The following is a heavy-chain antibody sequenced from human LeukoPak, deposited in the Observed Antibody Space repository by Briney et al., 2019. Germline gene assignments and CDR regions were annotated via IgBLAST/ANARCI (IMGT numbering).Heavy chain of an antibody. V-gene: IGHV4-61*01. CDR3: ASRGRFLEWLSTYGMDV. Sequence: KPSETLSLTCTVSGGSVSSGSYYWSWLRQPPGKGLEWIGYIYYSGSTNYNPSLKSRVTISVDTSKNQFSLKLSSVTAADTAVYYCASRGRFLEWLSTYGMDVWGQGTAVTVSS. CDR2: IYYSGST. D-gene: IGHD3-3*01. CDR1: GGSVSSGSYY. J-gene: IGHJ6*02.